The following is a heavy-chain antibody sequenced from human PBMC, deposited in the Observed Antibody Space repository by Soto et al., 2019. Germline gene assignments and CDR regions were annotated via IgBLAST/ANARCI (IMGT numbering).Heavy chain of an antibody. Sequence: PGESLKISCKGSGYSFTSYWIGWVRQMPGKGLEWMGIIYPGDSDTRYSPSFQGQVTISADKSISTAYLQWSSLKASDTAMYYCARRITIFGVVHDYYGMDVWGQGTTVTVSS. J-gene: IGHJ6*02. CDR3: ARRITIFGVVHDYYGMDV. D-gene: IGHD3-3*01. CDR1: GYSFTSYW. V-gene: IGHV5-51*01. CDR2: IYPGDSDT.